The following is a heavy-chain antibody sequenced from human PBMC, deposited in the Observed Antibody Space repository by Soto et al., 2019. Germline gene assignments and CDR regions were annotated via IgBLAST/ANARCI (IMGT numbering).Heavy chain of an antibody. V-gene: IGHV1-69*06. CDR2: LSPMFDTS. Sequence: QVQLVQSGTEMKEPGSSVKVSCMTSGGTFSTYAVHWVRQAPGQGLEWMGGLSPMFDTSSYAQNFQDRVTLTADKSTSTAYMELSSLRSDDTAVYYCARDSPNEAFDIGGQGTLVIFSS. J-gene: IGHJ3*02. CDR3: ARDSPNEAFDI. CDR1: GGTFSTYA.